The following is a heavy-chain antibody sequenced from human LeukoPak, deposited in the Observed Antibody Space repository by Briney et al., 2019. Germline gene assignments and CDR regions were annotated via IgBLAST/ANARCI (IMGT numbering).Heavy chain of an antibody. D-gene: IGHD3-22*01. Sequence: GGSLRLSCAASGFTVSSNYMSWVRQAPGKGLEWVSVIYSGGSTYYADSVKGRFTISRGNSKNTLYLQMNSLRAEDTAVHYCATFSSGYPYFDYWGQGTLVTVSS. CDR1: GFTVSSNY. CDR3: ATFSSGYPYFDY. CDR2: IYSGGST. J-gene: IGHJ4*02. V-gene: IGHV3-53*01.